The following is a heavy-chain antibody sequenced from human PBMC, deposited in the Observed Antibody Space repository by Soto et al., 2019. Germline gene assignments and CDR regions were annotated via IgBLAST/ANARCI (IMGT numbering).Heavy chain of an antibody. V-gene: IGHV4-61*01. J-gene: IGHJ3*02. D-gene: IGHD1-26*01. CDR2: IYYSGSI. CDR1: GGSVSSGSYY. Sequence: SETLSLTCTVSGGSVSSGSYYWSWIRQPPGKGLEWIGYIYYSGSINYNPSLRSRVTISVDTSKNQFSLKLSSVTAADTAVYYCARDWPSGSYIAFDIWGQGTMVTVSS. CDR3: ARDWPSGSYIAFDI.